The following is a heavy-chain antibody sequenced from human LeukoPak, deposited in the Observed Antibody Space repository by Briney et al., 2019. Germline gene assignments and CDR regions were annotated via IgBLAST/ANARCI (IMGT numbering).Heavy chain of an antibody. D-gene: IGHD1-26*01. V-gene: IGHV3-23*01. CDR3: ATDKAGAGYYFDH. J-gene: IGHJ4*02. CDR2: VSSNGVST. Sequence: GGSLRLSCARSGFTFSSYAMRWVRQAPGKGLEWVSAVSSNGVSTYYAASVKGRFTISRDNSKNTLYLQMNSLRAADTAVYYCATDKAGAGYYFDHWGQGTLVTVSS. CDR1: GFTFSSYA.